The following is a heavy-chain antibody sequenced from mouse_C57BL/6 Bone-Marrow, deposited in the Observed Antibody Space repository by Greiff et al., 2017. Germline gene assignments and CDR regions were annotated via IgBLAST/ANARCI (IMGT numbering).Heavy chain of an antibody. CDR1: GYTFTDHT. V-gene: IGHV1-78*01. CDR2: IYPRDGST. Sequence: QVQLQQSDAELVKPGASVKISCKVSGYTFTDHTIHWMKQRPEQGLEWIGFIYPRDGSTKYNEKVKGKATLTADKYSSTAYMQLNSLTSEDSSVYFCAREGDLGLGSYWGQGTTLTVSS. CDR3: AREGDLGLGSY. D-gene: IGHD4-1*01. J-gene: IGHJ2*01.